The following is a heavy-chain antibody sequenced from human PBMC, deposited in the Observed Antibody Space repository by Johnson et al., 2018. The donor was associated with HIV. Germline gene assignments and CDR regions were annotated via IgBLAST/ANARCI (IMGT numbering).Heavy chain of an antibody. CDR2: IRYDGSNK. V-gene: IGHV3-30*02. J-gene: IGHJ3*02. D-gene: IGHD3-22*01. Sequence: QVQLVESGGGVVQPGGSLRLSCAASGFTFSSYGMHWVRQAPGKGLEWVAFIRYDGSNKYYADSVKGRFTISRDNSKNTLYLQMNSLRAEDTALYYCAKDMGLYYDSSGRYDAFDIWGQGTMVTVSS. CDR1: GFTFSSYG. CDR3: AKDMGLYYDSSGRYDAFDI.